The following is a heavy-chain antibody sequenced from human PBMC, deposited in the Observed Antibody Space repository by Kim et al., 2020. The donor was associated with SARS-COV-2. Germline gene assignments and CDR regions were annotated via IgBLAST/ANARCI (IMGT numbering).Heavy chain of an antibody. V-gene: IGHV3-7*01. D-gene: IGHD3-3*01. J-gene: IGHJ4*02. CDR2: IKPDGSAK. Sequence: GGSLRLSCAASGFTFSTSWMSWVRQAPERGLEWVANIKPDGSAKYYMDSVKGRFTISRDNAENLLYLQMNSLRAEDTAVYYCAREYSWSGRDYWGQGTLVTVSS. CDR1: GFTFSTSW. CDR3: AREYSWSGRDY.